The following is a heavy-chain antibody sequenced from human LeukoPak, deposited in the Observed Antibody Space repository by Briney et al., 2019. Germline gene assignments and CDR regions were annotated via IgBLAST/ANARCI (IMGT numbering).Heavy chain of an antibody. D-gene: IGHD1-7*01. V-gene: IGHV1-2*02. CDR1: GCTFSASY. J-gene: IGHJ5*02. CDR3: ARGLLRELKGFDP. Sequence: ASVKVSCKASGCTFSASYIHWVRQAPGQGLEWMAWINPDGGGTTYAQNFEGRVTVTRDTSISTVYMDLNSLKSDDTAVYYCARGLLRELKGFDPWGQGTLVTVSS. CDR2: INPDGGGT.